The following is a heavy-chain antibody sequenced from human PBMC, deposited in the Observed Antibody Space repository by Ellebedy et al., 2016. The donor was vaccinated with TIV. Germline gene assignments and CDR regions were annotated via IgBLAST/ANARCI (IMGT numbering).Heavy chain of an antibody. CDR1: GFTFSRYW. J-gene: IGHJ4*02. CDR3: AKGVGTTWYRGFDY. V-gene: IGHV3-74*01. CDR2: VYSDETTT. Sequence: GGSLRLSCAASGFTFSRYWMHWVRQVPGKGLLWVSRVYSDETTTLYADSVKGRFTVSRDNAKNTLYLQINSLRAEDTAVYYCAKGVGTTWYRGFDYWGQGTLVTVSS. D-gene: IGHD1-26*01.